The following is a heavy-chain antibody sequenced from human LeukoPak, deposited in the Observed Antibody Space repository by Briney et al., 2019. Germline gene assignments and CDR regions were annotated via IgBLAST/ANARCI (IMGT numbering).Heavy chain of an antibody. D-gene: IGHD3-10*02. J-gene: IGHJ6*04. CDR2: IKQDGSEK. Sequence: GGSLRLSCATSGFSFSHYWMSWVRQAPGKGLEWVANIKQDGSEKYYVDSVKGRFTISRDNAKKSLYLQMNSLRAEDTAVYYCAELGITMIGGVWGKGTTVTISS. CDR1: GFSFSHYW. CDR3: AELGITMIGGV. V-gene: IGHV3-7*01.